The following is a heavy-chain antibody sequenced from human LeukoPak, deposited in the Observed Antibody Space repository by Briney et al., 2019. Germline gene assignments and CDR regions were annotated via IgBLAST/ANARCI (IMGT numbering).Heavy chain of an antibody. Sequence: GGSLRLSCAASGFASSDYYMSWIRQAPGRGLEWVSYISSSGSTIYYADAVKARFTITRDNAKNLLYLQMNSLRAEDTAVYYCARTHYGDYVVYWGQGTLVTVSS. V-gene: IGHV3-11*01. D-gene: IGHD4-17*01. CDR2: ISSSGSTI. CDR3: ARTHYGDYVVY. CDR1: GFASSDYY. J-gene: IGHJ4*02.